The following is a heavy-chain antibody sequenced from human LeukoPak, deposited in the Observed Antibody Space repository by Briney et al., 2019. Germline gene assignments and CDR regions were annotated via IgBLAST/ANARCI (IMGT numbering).Heavy chain of an antibody. CDR2: IYYSGST. V-gene: IGHV4-59*08. J-gene: IGHJ4*02. Sequence: PSEPLSLTCTVSGGSISSYYWSWIRQPPGKGLEWIGYIYYSGSTNYNPSLKSRVTISVDTSKNQFSLKLSSVTAADTAVYYCASWGDYGGSFDYWGQGTLVTVSS. D-gene: IGHD4-23*01. CDR3: ASWGDYGGSFDY. CDR1: GGSISSYY.